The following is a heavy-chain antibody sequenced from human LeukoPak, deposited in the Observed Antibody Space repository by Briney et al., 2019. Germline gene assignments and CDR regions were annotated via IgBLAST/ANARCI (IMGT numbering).Heavy chain of an antibody. CDR2: INHSGST. V-gene: IGHV4-34*01. CDR3: ARERSYDFWSGSLSNWFDP. J-gene: IGHJ5*02. Sequence: SETLSLTCAVYGGSFSGYYWSWIRQPPGKGLEWIGEINHSGSTNYNPSLKSRVTISVDTSKNQFSLKLSSVTAADTAVYYCARERSYDFWSGSLSNWFDPWGQGTLVTVPS. CDR1: GGSFSGYY. D-gene: IGHD3-3*01.